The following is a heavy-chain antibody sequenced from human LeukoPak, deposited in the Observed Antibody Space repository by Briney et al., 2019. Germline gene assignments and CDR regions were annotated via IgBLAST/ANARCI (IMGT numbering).Heavy chain of an antibody. D-gene: IGHD3-22*01. CDR2: INPSGGST. J-gene: IGHJ4*02. CDR1: GYTFTSYY. Sequence: ASVKVSCKASGYTFTSYYMHWVRQAPGQGLEWMGIINPSGGSTSYAQKFQGRVTMTRDMSTSTVYMELSSLRSEDTAVYYCVREYYYDSSPRGFDYWGQGTLVTVSS. V-gene: IGHV1-46*01. CDR3: VREYYYDSSPRGFDY.